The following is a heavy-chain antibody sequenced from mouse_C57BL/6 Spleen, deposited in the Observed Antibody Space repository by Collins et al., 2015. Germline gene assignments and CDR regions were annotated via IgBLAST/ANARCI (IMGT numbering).Heavy chain of an antibody. J-gene: IGHJ2*01. D-gene: IGHD1-1*01. CDR2: IDPSDSET. CDR3: ATGSSWEGYFDY. Sequence: QVQLQQPGAELVRPGSSVKLSCKASGYTFTSYWMHWVKQRPIQGLEWIGNIDPSDSETHYNQKFKDKATLTVDKSSSTAYMQLSSLTSEDSAVYYCATGSSWEGYFDYWGQGTTLTVSS. V-gene: IGHV1-52*01. CDR1: GYTFTSYW.